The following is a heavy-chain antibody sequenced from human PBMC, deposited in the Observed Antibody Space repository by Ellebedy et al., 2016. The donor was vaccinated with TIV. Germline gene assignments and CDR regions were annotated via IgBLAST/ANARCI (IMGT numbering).Heavy chain of an antibody. J-gene: IGHJ4*02. CDR1: GITVSRQY. D-gene: IGHD6-6*01. CDR3: ARDRRYSSSSGAFDY. CDR2: IYSDGRT. Sequence: GESLKISCAASGITVSRQYMSWVRQAPGKGLERVSLIYSDGRTYYADSVKGRFTISRDNSKNTLYLQMNSLRAEDTAVYYCARDRRYSSSSGAFDYWGQGTLVTVSS. V-gene: IGHV3-53*01.